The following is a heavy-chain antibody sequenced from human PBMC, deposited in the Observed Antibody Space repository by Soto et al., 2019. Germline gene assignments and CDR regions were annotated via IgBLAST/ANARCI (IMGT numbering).Heavy chain of an antibody. D-gene: IGHD2-15*01. CDR3: ARQYCSASSRSRSQDVWFDP. J-gene: IGHJ5*02. V-gene: IGHV4-39*01. CDR1: GGSISSSNYY. Sequence: PSETLSLTCPVSGGSISSSNYYWAWIRQPPGKGLEWIGSIYHSGSTNYNSSLKSRVTISVDTSRNSFSLKLTSVTAADTAVYYCARQYCSASSRSRSQDVWFDPWGQGTQVTVSS. CDR2: IYHSGST.